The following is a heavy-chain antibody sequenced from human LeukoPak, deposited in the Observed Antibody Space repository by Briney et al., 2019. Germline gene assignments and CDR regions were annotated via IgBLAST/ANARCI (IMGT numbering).Heavy chain of an antibody. CDR3: AREAMRRNFDS. J-gene: IGHJ4*02. V-gene: IGHV3-64*01. CDR2: ISSDGGST. CDR1: GFTFNSYV. Sequence: GGSLRLSCTASGFTFNSYVMYWVRQAPGKGLGYVSAISSDGGSTYYANSVKGRFTVSRDNSKNTLYLQMGSLRVDDMAVYYCAREAMRRNFDSWGQGTLVTVSS.